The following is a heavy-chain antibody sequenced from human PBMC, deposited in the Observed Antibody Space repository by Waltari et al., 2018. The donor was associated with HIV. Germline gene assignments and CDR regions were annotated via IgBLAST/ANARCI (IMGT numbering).Heavy chain of an antibody. V-gene: IGHV3-21*06. J-gene: IGHJ4*02. D-gene: IGHD3-10*01. CDR3: VIVFYYGDNDAYVFDS. CDR1: GFTFSSFT. Sequence: EVHLVESGGGLVKPGGSLRLSCAASGFTFSSFTLIWVRQAPGKGLEWVSSINGGQTSIYSADSVKARFTISRDNARNSLYLQMDTLRAEDTAVYYCVIVFYYGDNDAYVFDSWGQGTLVTVSS. CDR2: INGGQTSI.